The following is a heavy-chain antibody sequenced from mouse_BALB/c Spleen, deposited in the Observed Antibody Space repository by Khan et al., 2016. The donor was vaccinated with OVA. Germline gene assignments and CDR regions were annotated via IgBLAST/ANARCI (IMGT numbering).Heavy chain of an antibody. V-gene: IGHV1S135*01. Sequence: VQLKQSGPELMRPGTSVKISCKASGYSFTTYYIHWVIQTHGKSLEWIGYIDPFSGGTTYNQKFKGKATLTVDKSSSTAYIHLSNLTSEDSAVYYCTRHGYVAWFTYWGQGTLVTVSA. CDR1: GYSFTTYY. J-gene: IGHJ3*01. D-gene: IGHD2-2*01. CDR3: TRHGYVAWFTY. CDR2: IDPFSGGT.